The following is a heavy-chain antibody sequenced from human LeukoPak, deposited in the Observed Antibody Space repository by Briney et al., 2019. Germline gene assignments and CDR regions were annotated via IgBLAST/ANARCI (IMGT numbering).Heavy chain of an antibody. V-gene: IGHV3-7*01. CDR1: GFTFSNYS. J-gene: IGHJ4*02. D-gene: IGHD5-18*01. CDR2: IKKDGSEK. CDR3: ARHLSGITGYTYGRGIDY. Sequence: GGSLRLSCAVSGFTFSNYSMNWVRQAPGKGLEWVANIKKDGSEKYYVDSVKGRFTISRDNAKKSLYLQMNSLGAEDTAVYYCARHLSGITGYTYGRGIDYWGQGTLLTVSS.